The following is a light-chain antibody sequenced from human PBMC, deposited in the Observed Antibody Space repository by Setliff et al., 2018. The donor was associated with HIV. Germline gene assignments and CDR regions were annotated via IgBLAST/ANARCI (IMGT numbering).Light chain of an antibody. CDR2: TNN. CDR3: ATWDDSLNGPV. CDR1: TSNIGSNI. Sequence: QSVLTQPPSASGTPGQRVTISCSGSTSNIGSNIVNWYQQLPKTAPELLIYTNNQRPSGVPDRFSGSKSGTSASLAISGLQSEDEADYYCATWDDSLNGPVFGGGTKGTVL. V-gene: IGLV1-44*01. J-gene: IGLJ2*01.